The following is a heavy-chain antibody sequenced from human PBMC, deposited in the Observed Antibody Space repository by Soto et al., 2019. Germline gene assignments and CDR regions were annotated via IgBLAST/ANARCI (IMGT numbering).Heavy chain of an antibody. J-gene: IGHJ4*02. CDR3: AKETHSSGYGSYFDY. Sequence: QVQLVESGGGVVQPGRSLRLSCAASGFTFSSYGMHWVRQAPGKGLEWVAVISKDGGTKYDADSVKGRFTISRDNSKNRLYLQMNSLRDEDTAVYYCAKETHSSGYGSYFDYWGQGTLVTVSS. V-gene: IGHV3-30*18. CDR1: GFTFSSYG. D-gene: IGHD3-22*01. CDR2: ISKDGGTK.